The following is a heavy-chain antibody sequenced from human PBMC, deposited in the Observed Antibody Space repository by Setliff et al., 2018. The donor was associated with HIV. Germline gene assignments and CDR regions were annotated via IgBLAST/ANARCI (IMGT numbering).Heavy chain of an antibody. Sequence: LRLSCAASEFTFSSYSMNWVRQAPGKGLEWVASISRSSAHIFYADSLKGRFTISRDNSKNTLYPQMNSLRAEDTAVYYCARGYPHYCSGGICVPRFYYFDYWGQGTLVTVSS. V-gene: IGHV3-21*01. CDR2: ISRSSAHI. D-gene: IGHD2-15*01. CDR1: EFTFSSYS. CDR3: ARGYPHYCSGGICVPRFYYFDY. J-gene: IGHJ4*02.